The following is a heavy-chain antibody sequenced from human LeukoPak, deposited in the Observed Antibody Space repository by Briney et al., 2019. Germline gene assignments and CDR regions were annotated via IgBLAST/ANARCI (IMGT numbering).Heavy chain of an antibody. V-gene: IGHV3-23*01. CDR3: AKEEGYYYDSGGYYVEYFQH. J-gene: IGHJ1*01. Sequence: GGSLRLSCAASGFTFSSYAMSWVRQAPGKGLEWVSAISGSGGSTYYADSVKGRFTFSRDKSKNTLYLQMNSLRAEDTAVYYCAKEEGYYYDSGGYYVEYFQHWGQGTLVTVSS. CDR1: GFTFSSYA. CDR2: ISGSGGST. D-gene: IGHD3-22*01.